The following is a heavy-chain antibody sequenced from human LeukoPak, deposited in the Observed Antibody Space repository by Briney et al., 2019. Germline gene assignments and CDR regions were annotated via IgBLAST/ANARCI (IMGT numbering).Heavy chain of an antibody. Sequence: GGSLRPSCAASGFTFSSYWMSWVRQAPGKGLEWVANIKQDGSEKYYVDSVKGRFTISRDNAKNSLYLQMNSLRAEDTAVYYCARDYYDSSGYYLFDYWGQGTLVTVSS. V-gene: IGHV3-7*01. D-gene: IGHD3-22*01. CDR2: IKQDGSEK. CDR3: ARDYYDSSGYYLFDY. J-gene: IGHJ4*02. CDR1: GFTFSSYW.